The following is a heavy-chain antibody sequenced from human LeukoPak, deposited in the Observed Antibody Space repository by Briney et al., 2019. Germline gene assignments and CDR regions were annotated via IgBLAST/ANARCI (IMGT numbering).Heavy chain of an antibody. CDR2: INHSGST. CDR3: ARSGYPFDY. CDR1: GGSFSGYY. J-gene: IGHJ4*02. Sequence: SKTLSLTCAVYGGSFSGYYWSWIRQPPGKGLEWIGEINHSGSTNYNPSLKSRVTISVDTSKNQFSLKLSSVTAADTAVYYCARSGYPFDYWGQGTLVTVSS. D-gene: IGHD6-25*01. V-gene: IGHV4-34*01.